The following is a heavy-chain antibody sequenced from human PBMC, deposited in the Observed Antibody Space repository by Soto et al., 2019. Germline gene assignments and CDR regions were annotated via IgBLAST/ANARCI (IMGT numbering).Heavy chain of an antibody. CDR3: ARQSKNSGRYFDN. J-gene: IGHJ4*02. CDR1: GYSISSGYY. CDR2: VYNAGIT. V-gene: IGHV4-38-2*01. Sequence: LSLTCAVSGYSISSGYYCGWIRQPPGKGLEWIGSVYNAGITYYSPSLKSRVTVSVDTSKNQFSLRLSSVAAADTAVYYCARQSKNSGRYFDNWGQGTLVTVSS. D-gene: IGHD1-26*01.